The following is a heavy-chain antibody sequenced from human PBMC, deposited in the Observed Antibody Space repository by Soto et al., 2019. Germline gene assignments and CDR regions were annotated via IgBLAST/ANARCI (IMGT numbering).Heavy chain of an antibody. CDR3: ARRGYCSGGSCSNNWFDP. J-gene: IGHJ5*02. Sequence: GGSLRLSCAASGFTFSRYSMNWVRQAPGKGLEWVSSISSSSSYIYYADSVKGRFTISRDNAKNSLYLQMNSLRAEDTAVYYCARRGYCSGGSCSNNWFDPWGQGTLVTVSS. D-gene: IGHD2-15*01. CDR1: GFTFSRYS. CDR2: ISSSSSYI. V-gene: IGHV3-21*01.